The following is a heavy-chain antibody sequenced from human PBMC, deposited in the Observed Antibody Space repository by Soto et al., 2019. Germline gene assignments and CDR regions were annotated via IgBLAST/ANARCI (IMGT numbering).Heavy chain of an antibody. V-gene: IGHV4-4*02. J-gene: IGHJ4*02. D-gene: IGHD2-15*01. CDR2: IYYSGST. CDR1: GDSISSSHW. Sequence: QVQLQESGPGLVKPSGTLSLTCAVSGDSISSSHWWNWVRQPPGKGLEWIGEIYYSGSTNYNPSLKSRVTMSVDKSMKQFSLKLSSVTAADTAVYYCARRAEGGSSRQIDYWGQGTLVTVSS. CDR3: ARRAEGGSSRQIDY.